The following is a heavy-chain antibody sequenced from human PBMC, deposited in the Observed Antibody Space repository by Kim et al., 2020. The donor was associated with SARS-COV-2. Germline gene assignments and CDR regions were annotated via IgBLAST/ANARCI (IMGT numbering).Heavy chain of an antibody. V-gene: IGHV4-59*08. D-gene: IGHD3-22*01. J-gene: IGHJ4*02. CDR3: ARHHLFYDSSGLFDS. Sequence: PPLRSRVSISVDTSKNQFSLKLSSVTAADTAVYYCARHHLFYDSSGLFDSWGQGILVTVSS.